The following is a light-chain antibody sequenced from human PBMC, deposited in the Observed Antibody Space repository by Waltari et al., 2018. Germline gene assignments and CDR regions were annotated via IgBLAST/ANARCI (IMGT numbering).Light chain of an antibody. V-gene: IGLV1-44*01. CDR3: AAWDDSLKGWV. CDR1: SPHIGTNP. CDR2: TNN. Sequence: QSVLTQPPSASGTPGQRASISCSGGSPHIGTNPSNWYQPLPGTAPKLLMYTNNHRPSGVPDRFSGSKSGTSASLAISGLQLQDEADYYCAAWDDSLKGWVFGGGTKVTVL. J-gene: IGLJ3*02.